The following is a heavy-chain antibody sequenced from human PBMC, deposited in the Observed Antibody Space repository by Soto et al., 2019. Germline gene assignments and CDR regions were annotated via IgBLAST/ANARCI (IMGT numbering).Heavy chain of an antibody. CDR3: ARGLRHYDFWSGYPRPYFDY. V-gene: IGHV4-34*01. D-gene: IGHD3-3*01. CDR2: INHSGST. CDR1: GGSFSGYY. J-gene: IGHJ4*02. Sequence: SETLSLTCAVYGGSFSGYYWSWIRQPPGKGLEWIGEINHSGSTNYNPSLKSRVTISVDTSKNQFSLKRSVVTAADTAVYYCARGLRHYDFWSGYPRPYFDYWGQGTLVTVSS.